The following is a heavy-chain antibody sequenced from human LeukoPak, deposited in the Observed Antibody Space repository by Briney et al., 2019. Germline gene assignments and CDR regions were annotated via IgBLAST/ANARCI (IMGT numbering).Heavy chain of an antibody. CDR3: ARSTQGGYSSSWYRY. CDR2: INHSGST. D-gene: IGHD6-13*01. J-gene: IGHJ4*02. CDR1: GGSFSGYY. V-gene: IGHV4-34*01. Sequence: SETLSLTCAVYGGSFSGYYWSWIRQPPGKGLECIGEINHSGSTNYNPSLKSRVTISVDTSKNQFSLKLSSVTAADTAVYYCARSTQGGYSSSWYRYWGQGTLVTVSS.